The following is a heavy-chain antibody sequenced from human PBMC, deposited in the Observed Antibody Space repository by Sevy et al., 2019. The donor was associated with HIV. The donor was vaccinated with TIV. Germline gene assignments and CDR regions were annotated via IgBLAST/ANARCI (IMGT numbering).Heavy chain of an antibody. CDR1: GFTFSTYS. V-gene: IGHV3-21*01. CDR3: ARGASSGWDYFDY. D-gene: IGHD6-19*01. J-gene: IGHJ4*02. Sequence: GGSLRLSCAASGFTFSTYSMSWVRQAPGKGLEWVSYISGFNNYIYYADSLRGRFTISRDNAKNSMYRQMNNLRAEDTAVYYCARGASSGWDYFDYWGQGTLVTVSS. CDR2: ISGFNNYI.